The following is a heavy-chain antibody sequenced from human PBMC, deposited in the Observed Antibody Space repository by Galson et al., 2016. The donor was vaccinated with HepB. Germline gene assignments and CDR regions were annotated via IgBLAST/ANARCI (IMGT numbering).Heavy chain of an antibody. Sequence: QSGAEVKKPGESLKISCKGFGSSFSSHWIDWVRQKPGKGLEWMGIIYPGDSDTRYSPSFQGQVTMSVDKSISTAYLQWSSLKASDTGIYYCARGNYGEIYGMDVWGQGTTVTVSS. CDR3: ARGNYGEIYGMDV. V-gene: IGHV5-51*01. CDR1: GSSFSSHW. CDR2: IYPGDSDT. J-gene: IGHJ6*02. D-gene: IGHD4-17*01.